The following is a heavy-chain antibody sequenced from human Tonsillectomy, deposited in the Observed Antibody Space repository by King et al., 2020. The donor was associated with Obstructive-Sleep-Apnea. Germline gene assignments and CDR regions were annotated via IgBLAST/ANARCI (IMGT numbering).Heavy chain of an antibody. D-gene: IGHD2-2*01. Sequence: VQLVESGGGVVQPGRSLRLSCAASGFTFRSYGMHWVRQAPGKGLEWVAAIWYDGSTKYYADSVKGRFTISRDNSKNTLYLQMNSLRVEATAVYYCASALGYCSSTSCYEDYWGQGTLVTVSS. CDR2: IWYDGSTK. CDR3: ASALGYCSSTSCYEDY. CDR1: GFTFRSYG. V-gene: IGHV3-33*01. J-gene: IGHJ4*02.